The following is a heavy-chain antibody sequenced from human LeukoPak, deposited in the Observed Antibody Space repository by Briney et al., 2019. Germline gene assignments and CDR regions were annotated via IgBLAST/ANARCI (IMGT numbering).Heavy chain of an antibody. V-gene: IGHV3-7*01. CDR1: GFIFSNSW. CDR3: ASGLAGTSGH. D-gene: IGHD3/OR15-3a*01. Sequence: GGPLRLSCAASGFIFSNSWMSWVRQAPGKGLEWVANIKYDGSEKYYVDSVRGRFTVSRDNAQDSVYLQMNSLRDEDTATYYCASGLAGTSGHWGQGTLVTVSS. J-gene: IGHJ4*02. CDR2: IKYDGSEK.